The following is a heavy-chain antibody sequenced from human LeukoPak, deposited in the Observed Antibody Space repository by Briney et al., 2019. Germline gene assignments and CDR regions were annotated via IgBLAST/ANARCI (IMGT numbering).Heavy chain of an antibody. CDR2: ISSSGSTI. D-gene: IGHD2-21*01. CDR3: ARGSRRYCDY. Sequence: GGSLRLCCAASGFTFSSYEMNWVRQAAGKGLEWVSYISSSGSTIYYADSVKGRFTISRDNAKNSLYLQMNSLRAEDTAVYYCARGSRRYCDYWGQGTLVTVSS. V-gene: IGHV3-48*03. CDR1: GFTFSSYE. J-gene: IGHJ4*02.